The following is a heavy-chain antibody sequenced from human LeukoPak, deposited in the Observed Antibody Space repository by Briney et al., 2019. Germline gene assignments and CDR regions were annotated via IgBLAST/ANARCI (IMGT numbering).Heavy chain of an antibody. CDR1: GFTFSSYA. Sequence: GGSLRLPCAASGFTFSSYAMHWVRQAPGKGLEWVSVIYSGGSTYYADSVKGRFTISRDNSRNTLYLQMNSLRAEDTAVYYCARGGLAVADTLYYYYGMDVWGQGTTVTVSS. V-gene: IGHV3-53*01. D-gene: IGHD6-19*01. J-gene: IGHJ6*02. CDR2: IYSGGST. CDR3: ARGGLAVADTLYYYYGMDV.